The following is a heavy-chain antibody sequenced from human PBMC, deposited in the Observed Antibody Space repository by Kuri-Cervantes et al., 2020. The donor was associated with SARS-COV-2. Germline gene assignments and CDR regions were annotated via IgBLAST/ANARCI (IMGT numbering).Heavy chain of an antibody. Sequence: GGSLRLSCAASGITFSSYAMSWVRQAPGKGLEWVSAITDDGGSTYHADSVKGRFTIARDHSKTTLFLQMNSLRAEDTAVYHCVKGSAASRPYYLDSWGQGTLVTVSS. CDR1: GITFSSYA. CDR3: VKGSAASRPYYLDS. J-gene: IGHJ4*02. CDR2: ITDDGGST. D-gene: IGHD3-10*01. V-gene: IGHV3-23*01.